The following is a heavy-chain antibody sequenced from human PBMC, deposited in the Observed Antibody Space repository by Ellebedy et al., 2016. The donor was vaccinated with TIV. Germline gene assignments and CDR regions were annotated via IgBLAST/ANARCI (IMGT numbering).Heavy chain of an antibody. CDR2: IKQDGSEK. Sequence: GGSLRLXCAASGFTFSSYWMSWVRQAPGKGLEWVANIKQDGSEKYYVDSVKGRFTISRDNAKNSLYLQMNSLRAEDTAVYYCARGPSTTETFYYYFDYWGQGTLVTVSS. D-gene: IGHD1-1*01. J-gene: IGHJ4*02. CDR1: GFTFSSYW. V-gene: IGHV3-7*01. CDR3: ARGPSTTETFYYYFDY.